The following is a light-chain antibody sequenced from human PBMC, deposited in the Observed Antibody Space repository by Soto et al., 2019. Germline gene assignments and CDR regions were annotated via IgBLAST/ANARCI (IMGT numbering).Light chain of an antibody. CDR2: GAS. CDR1: QSVSSSY. Sequence: EIVLTQSPGTLSLSPGERATLSCRASQSVSSSYLAWYQQKPGQAPRLLIYGASSRATGIPDRFSGSGSGTDFTLIISRLEPEDFGVYYCQQYGSSPMYTFGQGIKLEMK. J-gene: IGKJ2*01. CDR3: QQYGSSPMYT. V-gene: IGKV3-20*01.